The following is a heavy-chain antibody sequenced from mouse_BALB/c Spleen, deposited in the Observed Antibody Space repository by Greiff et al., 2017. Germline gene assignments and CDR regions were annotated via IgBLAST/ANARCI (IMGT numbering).Heavy chain of an antibody. Sequence: EVKVEESGGGLVQPGGSRKLSCAASGFTFSSFGMHWVRQAPEKGLEWVAYISSGSSTIYYADTVKGRFTISRDNPKNTLFLQMTSLRSEDTAMYYCARSDLVSYAMDYWGQGTSVTVSS. CDR2: ISSGSSTI. J-gene: IGHJ4*01. CDR3: ARSDLVSYAMDY. D-gene: IGHD1-1*02. CDR1: GFTFSSFG. V-gene: IGHV5-17*02.